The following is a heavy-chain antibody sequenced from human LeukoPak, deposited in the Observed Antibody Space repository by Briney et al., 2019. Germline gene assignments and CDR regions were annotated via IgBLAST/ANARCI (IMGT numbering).Heavy chain of an antibody. CDR1: GFTFSSYS. Sequence: PGGSLRLSCAASGFTFSSYSMNWVRQAPGKGLEWVSYISSSSSTIYYADSVKGRFTISRDNAKNSLYLQMNSLRAEDTAVYYCAREEDSRYDFWSGYYYFDYWGQGTLVTVSS. CDR3: AREEDSRYDFWSGYYYFDY. CDR2: ISSSSSTI. D-gene: IGHD3-3*01. V-gene: IGHV3-48*01. J-gene: IGHJ4*02.